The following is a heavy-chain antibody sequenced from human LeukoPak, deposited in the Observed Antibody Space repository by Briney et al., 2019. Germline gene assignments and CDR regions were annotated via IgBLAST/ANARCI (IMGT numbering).Heavy chain of an antibody. Sequence: GASVKVSCKVSGYTLTELSMHWVRQAPGKGLEWMGGFDPEDGETIYAQKFQGRVTMTEDTSTDTAYMELRSLRSDDTAVYYCARVSSSWYQDWYFDLWGRGTLVTVSS. D-gene: IGHD6-13*01. CDR3: ARVSSSWYQDWYFDL. CDR1: GYTLTELS. J-gene: IGHJ2*01. CDR2: FDPEDGET. V-gene: IGHV1-24*01.